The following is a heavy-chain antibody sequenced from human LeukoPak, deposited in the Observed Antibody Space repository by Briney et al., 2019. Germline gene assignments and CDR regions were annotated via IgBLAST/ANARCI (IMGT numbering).Heavy chain of an antibody. Sequence: GGSLRLSCAASGFTVSSNYMSWVRQAPGKGLEWVSVINSGGSTYYADSVKGRFTISRDNSKNTLYLQMNSLRAEDTAVYYCARVGNSGYYDSTGYWASWFDPWGQGTLVTVSS. V-gene: IGHV3-53*01. CDR3: ARVGNSGYYDSTGYWASWFDP. J-gene: IGHJ5*02. CDR2: INSGGST. CDR1: GFTVSSNY. D-gene: IGHD3-22*01.